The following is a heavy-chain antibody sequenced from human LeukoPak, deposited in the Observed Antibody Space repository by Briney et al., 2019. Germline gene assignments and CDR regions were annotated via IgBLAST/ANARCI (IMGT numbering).Heavy chain of an antibody. CDR2: INPNSGGT. CDR1: GYTFTGYY. Sequence: ASVKVSCKASGYTFTGYYVHWVRQAPGQGLEWMGWINPNSGGTNYAQKFQGRVTMTRDTSISTAYMELSRLRSDDTAVYYCAINWDYYYYYMDVWGKGTTVTVSS. V-gene: IGHV1-2*02. D-gene: IGHD7-27*01. J-gene: IGHJ6*03. CDR3: AINWDYYYYYMDV.